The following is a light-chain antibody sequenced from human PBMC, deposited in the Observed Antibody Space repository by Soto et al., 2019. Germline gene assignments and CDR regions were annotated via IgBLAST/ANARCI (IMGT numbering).Light chain of an antibody. CDR1: SSNIGSNT. Sequence: QSVLTQPPSASGTPGQRVTISCSGGSSNIGSNTVNWYQQLPGTAPKLLIYNYNQRPSGVPDRFSGSKSGTSASLAISGLQSADEADYYCAAWDDSLNGYVFGTGTKVTVL. V-gene: IGLV1-44*01. CDR3: AAWDDSLNGYV. CDR2: NYN. J-gene: IGLJ1*01.